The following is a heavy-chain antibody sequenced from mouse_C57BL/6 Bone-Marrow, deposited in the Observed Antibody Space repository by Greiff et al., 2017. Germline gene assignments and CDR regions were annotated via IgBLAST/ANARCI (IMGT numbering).Heavy chain of an antibody. Sequence: QVQLQQPGAELVRPGTSVKLSCKASGYTFTSYWMHWVKQRPGQGLEWIGVIDPSDSYTNYNQKFKGKATLTVDTSSSTAYMQLSSLTSEDSAVYYGARLWGYYGPLFDYWGQGTTLTVSS. J-gene: IGHJ2*01. V-gene: IGHV1-59*01. CDR2: IDPSDSYT. D-gene: IGHD1-1*01. CDR3: ARLWGYYGPLFDY. CDR1: GYTFTSYW.